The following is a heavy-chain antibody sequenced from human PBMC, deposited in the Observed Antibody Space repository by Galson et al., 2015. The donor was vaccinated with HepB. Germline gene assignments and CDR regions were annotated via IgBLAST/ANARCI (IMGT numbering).Heavy chain of an antibody. CDR3: AHSPSEGYSSGWYEGVDY. V-gene: IGHV2-5*02. CDR1: GFSLSTSGVG. D-gene: IGHD6-19*01. Sequence: PALVKPTQTLTLPCTFSGFSLSTSGVGVGWIRQPPGKALEWLAPIYWDDDKRYSPSLKSRLTITKDTSKNQVVLTMINMDPVDTATYYCAHSPSEGYSSGWYEGVDYWGQGILVTVSS. CDR2: IYWDDDK. J-gene: IGHJ4*02.